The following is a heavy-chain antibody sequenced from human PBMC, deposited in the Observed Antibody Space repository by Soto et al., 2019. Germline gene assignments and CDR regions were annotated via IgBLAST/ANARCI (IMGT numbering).Heavy chain of an antibody. CDR3: AKRVFGESSEDLDS. CDR2: A. J-gene: IGHJ3*02. V-gene: IGHV1-69*06. Sequence: ATYAQKFQGRVTITADKSTSTAYMELSSLRSEDTAVYYCAKRVFGESSEDLDSWGQGTMVTVSS. D-gene: IGHD3-10*02.